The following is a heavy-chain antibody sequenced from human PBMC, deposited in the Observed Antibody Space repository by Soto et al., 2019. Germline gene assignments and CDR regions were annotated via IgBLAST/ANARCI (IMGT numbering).Heavy chain of an antibody. V-gene: IGHV6-1*01. D-gene: IGHD6-13*01. CDR3: ARDMILDSSSWYYFDY. J-gene: IGHJ4*02. CDR1: GDSVSSNSAA. Sequence: SQTLSLTCAISGDSVSSNSAACNWIRQSPSRGLEWLGRTYYRSKWYNDYAVSVKSRITSNPDTSKNQFSLQLNSVTPEDTAVYSCARDMILDSSSWYYFDYWGQGTLVTVSS. CDR2: TYYRSKWYN.